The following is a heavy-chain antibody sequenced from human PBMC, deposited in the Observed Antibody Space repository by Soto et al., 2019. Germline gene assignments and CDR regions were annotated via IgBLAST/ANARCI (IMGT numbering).Heavy chain of an antibody. Sequence: QVQLQESGPGLVKPSQTLSLTCTVSGGSINTGGYYWGWIRHLPGEGLEWIGHIFYTGIAYYNPSLRSRVNVSIDTSANQFSLHMYSVTAADTAMYYCARRLDDTPEAFFNWFDPWGQGILVTVSS. CDR2: IFYTGIA. V-gene: IGHV4-31*03. CDR3: ARRLDDTPEAFFNWFDP. J-gene: IGHJ5*02. D-gene: IGHD2-15*01. CDR1: GGSINTGGYY.